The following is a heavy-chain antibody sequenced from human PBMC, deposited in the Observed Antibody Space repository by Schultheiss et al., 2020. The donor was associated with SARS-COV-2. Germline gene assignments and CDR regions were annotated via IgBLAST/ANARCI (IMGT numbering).Heavy chain of an antibody. CDR3: ARGPVGGFDY. Sequence: ASVKVSCKASGYTFTDYFMYWVRQAPGQGLEWMGWVIPKSGGTTYAQKFQGRVTMTRDTSISTAYMELSSLRSDDTAVYYCARGPVGGFDYWGQGTLVTVSS. V-gene: IGHV1-2*02. J-gene: IGHJ4*02. CDR2: VIPKSGGT. CDR1: GYTFTDYF.